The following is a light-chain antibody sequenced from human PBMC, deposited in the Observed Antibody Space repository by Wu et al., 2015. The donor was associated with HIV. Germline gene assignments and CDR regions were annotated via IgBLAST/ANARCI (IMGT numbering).Light chain of an antibody. CDR3: QQYNNWPWT. Sequence: EIVMTQSPATLSVSPGERATLSCRASQSVRSNLAWFRQKPGQAPRLLISDASTRDTGIPARISGSGSGTEFTLTISSLQSEDFAVYYCQQYNNWPWTFGQGTKVEIK. CDR2: DAS. CDR1: QSVRSN. V-gene: IGKV3-15*01. J-gene: IGKJ1*01.